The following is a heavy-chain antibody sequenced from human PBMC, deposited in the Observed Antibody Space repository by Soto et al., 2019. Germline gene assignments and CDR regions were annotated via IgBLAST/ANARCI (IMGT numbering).Heavy chain of an antibody. CDR1: GGSISSSNW. CDR2: IYHSGST. V-gene: IGHV4-4*02. D-gene: IGHD6-13*01. J-gene: IGHJ6*02. CDR3: ARGYSSSWYNGMDV. Sequence: ASETLSLTXAVSGGSISSSNWWSWVRQPPGKGLEWIGEIYHSGSTNYNPSLKSRVTISVDKSKNQFSLKLSSVTAADTAVYYCARGYSSSWYNGMDVWGQGTTVTVSS.